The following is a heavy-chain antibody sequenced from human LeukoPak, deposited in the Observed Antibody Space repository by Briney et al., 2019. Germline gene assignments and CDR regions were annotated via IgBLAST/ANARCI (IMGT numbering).Heavy chain of an antibody. J-gene: IGHJ4*02. CDR2: ISGSGDST. CDR3: AKEVGYDSSDYLVY. Sequence: GGSLRLSCAVSGFTFIKYAMSWVRQAPGKGLEWVSAISGSGDSTYYADSVKGRFTISRDNSKNTLYLQMNSLRVEDTASYYCAKEVGYDSSDYLVYWGQGTLVTVSS. CDR1: GFTFIKYA. V-gene: IGHV3-23*01. D-gene: IGHD3-22*01.